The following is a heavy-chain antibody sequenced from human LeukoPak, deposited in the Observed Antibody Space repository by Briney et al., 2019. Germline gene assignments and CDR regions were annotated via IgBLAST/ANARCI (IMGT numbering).Heavy chain of an antibody. CDR1: GGTFSRYA. CDR3: AREWVEDTIFGYFDP. V-gene: IGHV1-69*05. Sequence: SSVKVSCQACGGTFSRYAIIWVGQAPGQGREGMGGIIPIFGTANYAQKFQGRVTITTDESTSTAYMELSSLRSEDTAVYYCAREWVEDTIFGYFDPWGQGTLVTVSS. J-gene: IGHJ5*02. CDR2: IIPIFGTA. D-gene: IGHD3-3*01.